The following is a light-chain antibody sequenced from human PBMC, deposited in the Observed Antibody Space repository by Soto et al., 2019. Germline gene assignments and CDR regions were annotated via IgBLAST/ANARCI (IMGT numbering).Light chain of an antibody. V-gene: IGLV2-14*01. Sequence: QSVLTQPASVSGSPGQSITISCTGTSSDVGGYNYVSWYQQHPGKAPKLMIYEVSNRPSGVSNRFSGSKSGNTASLTISGLRAEDEADYYCSSYTSGSTLVVFGGGTKLTVL. J-gene: IGLJ2*01. CDR2: EVS. CDR1: SSDVGGYNY. CDR3: SSYTSGSTLVV.